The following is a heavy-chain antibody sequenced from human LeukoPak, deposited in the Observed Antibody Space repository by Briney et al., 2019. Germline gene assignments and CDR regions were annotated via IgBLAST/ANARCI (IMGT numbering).Heavy chain of an antibody. V-gene: IGHV4-39*01. D-gene: IGHD3-22*01. CDR3: ATHSSQWLLRVGFDY. Sequence: SETLSLTXTVSGGSISSSSYFWGGIRQPPGKGLEWIGSIYYSGSTYYNPSLKSRITMSVDTSKNQFSLKLSSVTAADTAVYFCATHSSQWLLRVGFDYWGQGTLVTVSS. CDR2: IYYSGST. CDR1: GGSISSSSYF. J-gene: IGHJ4*02.